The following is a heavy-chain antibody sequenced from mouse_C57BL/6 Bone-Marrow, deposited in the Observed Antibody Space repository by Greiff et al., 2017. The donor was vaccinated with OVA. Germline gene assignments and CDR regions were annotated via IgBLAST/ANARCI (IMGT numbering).Heavy chain of an antibody. CDR2: ISDGGSYT. J-gene: IGHJ3*01. Sequence: EVMLVESGGGLVKPGGSLKLSCAASGFTFSSYAMSWVRQTPEKRLEWVATISDGGSYTYYPDNVKGRFTISRDNAKNNLYLQMSHLKSEDTAMYYCARESSAYWGQGTLVTVSA. V-gene: IGHV5-4*01. CDR3: ARESSAY. CDR1: GFTFSSYA.